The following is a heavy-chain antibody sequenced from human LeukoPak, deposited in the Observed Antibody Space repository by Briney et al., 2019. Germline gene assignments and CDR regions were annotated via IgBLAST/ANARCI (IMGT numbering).Heavy chain of an antibody. V-gene: IGHV4-59*01. CDR1: GGSISSYY. CDR2: IYYSGST. J-gene: IGHJ6*02. Sequence: PETLSLTCTVSGGSISSYYWSWIRQPPGKGLEWIGYIYYSGSTNYNPSLKSRVTISVDTSKNQFSLKLSSVTAADTAVYYCARDGSSSWYYGYYGMDVWGQGTTVTVSS. D-gene: IGHD6-13*01. CDR3: ARDGSSSWYYGYYGMDV.